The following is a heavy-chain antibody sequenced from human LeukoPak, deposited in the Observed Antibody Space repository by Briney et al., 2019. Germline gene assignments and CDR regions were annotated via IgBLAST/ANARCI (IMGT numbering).Heavy chain of an antibody. CDR3: ASSLKPEGDAFDI. J-gene: IGHJ3*02. V-gene: IGHV1-2*02. Sequence: ASVKVSCKASGYTFTGYYMHWVRQAPGQGLEWMGWINPNSGGTNYAQTFQGRVTMTRDTSISTAYMELSRLRSDDTAVYYCASSLKPEGDAFDIWGQGTMVTVSS. CDR1: GYTFTGYY. CDR2: INPNSGGT.